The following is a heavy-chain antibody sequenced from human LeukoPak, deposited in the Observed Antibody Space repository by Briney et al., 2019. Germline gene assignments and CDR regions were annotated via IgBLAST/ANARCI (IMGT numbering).Heavy chain of an antibody. V-gene: IGHV4-34*01. Sequence: PSETLSLTCAVYGGSFSGYYWSWIRQPPGKGLEWIGEINHSGSTNYNPSLKSRVTISVDTSKNQFSLKLSSVTAADRALYYCASGRTLRYSGFWGQGVQVTVSS. CDR3: ASGRTLRYSGF. CDR1: GGSFSGYY. J-gene: IGHJ4*02. CDR2: INHSGST. D-gene: IGHD5-12*01.